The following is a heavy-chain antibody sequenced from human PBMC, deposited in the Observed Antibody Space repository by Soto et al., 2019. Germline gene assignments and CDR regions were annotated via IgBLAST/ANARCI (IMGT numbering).Heavy chain of an antibody. CDR2: VYNSGST. Sequence: ETLSLTCTVSGGSISSNYWTWIRQPPGKGLEWIGYVYNSGSTNYNPSLKSRVTISDDTSKSQFSLKVNSMTAADTAVYYCARYRREAVAGYTLDNWGQGILVTVSS. D-gene: IGHD6-13*01. CDR3: ARYRREAVAGYTLDN. J-gene: IGHJ4*02. CDR1: GGSISSNY. V-gene: IGHV4-59*01.